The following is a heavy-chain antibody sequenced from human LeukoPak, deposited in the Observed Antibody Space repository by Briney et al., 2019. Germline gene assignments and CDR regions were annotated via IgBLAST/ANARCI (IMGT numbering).Heavy chain of an antibody. V-gene: IGHV4-30-4*01. CDR1: GGSISSGDYY. CDR2: IYYSWST. D-gene: IGHD2-2*01. CDR3: ARASPTHCSSTSCYVMVFDY. Sequence: SQTLSLTCTVSGGSISSGDYYWSWIRQPPGKGLDWIGYIYYSWSTYYNPSLKSRVTISVDTSKNQFSLKLSSVTAADTAVYYCARASPTHCSSTSCYVMVFDYWGQGTLVTVSS. J-gene: IGHJ4*02.